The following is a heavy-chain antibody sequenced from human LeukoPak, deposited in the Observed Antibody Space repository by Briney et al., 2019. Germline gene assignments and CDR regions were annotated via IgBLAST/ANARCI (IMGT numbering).Heavy chain of an antibody. Sequence: SETLSLTCAVYGGSFSGYYWSWIRQPPGKGLEWIGEINHSGSTNYNPSLKSRVTISVDTSKNQFSLKLTSVTAADTAVYYCARGVYNYGSDCYFDLWGRGTLVTVS. CDR1: GGSFSGYY. J-gene: IGHJ2*01. CDR2: INHSGST. CDR3: ARGVYNYGSDCYFDL. V-gene: IGHV4-34*01. D-gene: IGHD5-18*01.